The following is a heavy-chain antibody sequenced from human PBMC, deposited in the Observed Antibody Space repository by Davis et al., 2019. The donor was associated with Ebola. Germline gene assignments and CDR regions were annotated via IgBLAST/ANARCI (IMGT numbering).Heavy chain of an antibody. D-gene: IGHD1-26*01. Sequence: ASVQVSCKASGYIFTSYAIHWVRQAPGQRLEWMGWINAGNGDTKYSQKLQGRVTMTTDTSTSTAYMELRSLRSDDTAVYYCARDRVSYHFDYWGQGTLVTASS. CDR2: INAGNGDT. V-gene: IGHV1-3*01. J-gene: IGHJ4*02. CDR1: GYIFTSYA. CDR3: ARDRVSYHFDY.